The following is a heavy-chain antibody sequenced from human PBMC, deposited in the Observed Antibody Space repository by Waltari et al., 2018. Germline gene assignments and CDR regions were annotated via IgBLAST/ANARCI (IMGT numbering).Heavy chain of an antibody. Sequence: QVTLKESGPALVKPTQTLTLTCTFSGFSLSTSGMGVAWIRQPSRKTLEWLAHIYWDEDKRYNTSLKSRLTISKDISKNQVVLTMTNMDPVDIATYYCVRTRWSGYYLDYWGQGILVTVSS. V-gene: IGHV2-5*02. CDR3: VRTRWSGYYLDY. CDR2: IYWDEDK. D-gene: IGHD2-21*01. CDR1: GFSLSTSGMG. J-gene: IGHJ4*02.